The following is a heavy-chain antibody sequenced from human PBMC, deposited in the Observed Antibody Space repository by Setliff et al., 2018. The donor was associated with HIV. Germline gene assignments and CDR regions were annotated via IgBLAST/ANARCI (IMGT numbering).Heavy chain of an antibody. Sequence: GASVKVSCKVYGYTLSELSIHWVRQAPGKGLEWMGYFDPQDGETVYAQKFQGRVTLTEDTSTGTAYMELSGLRSEDTAVYYCARGGQYSGDYLPRDYYMDVWGNGTTVTVSS. CDR1: GYTLSELS. CDR3: ARGGQYSGDYLPRDYYMDV. D-gene: IGHD1-26*01. V-gene: IGHV1-24*01. J-gene: IGHJ6*03. CDR2: FDPQDGET.